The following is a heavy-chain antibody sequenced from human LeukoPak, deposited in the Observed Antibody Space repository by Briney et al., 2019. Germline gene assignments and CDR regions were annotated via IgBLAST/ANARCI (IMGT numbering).Heavy chain of an antibody. J-gene: IGHJ4*02. D-gene: IGHD5-18*01. V-gene: IGHV4-59*01. CDR2: IYYSGST. CDR1: GGSISSYY. CDR3: AANLRYSYGGLRIDY. Sequence: SETLSLTCTVSGGSISSYYWSWIRQPPGKGLEWIGYIYYSGSTNYNPSLKNRVTISVDTSKNQFSLKLSSVTAADTAVYYCAANLRYSYGGLRIDYWGQGTLVTVSS.